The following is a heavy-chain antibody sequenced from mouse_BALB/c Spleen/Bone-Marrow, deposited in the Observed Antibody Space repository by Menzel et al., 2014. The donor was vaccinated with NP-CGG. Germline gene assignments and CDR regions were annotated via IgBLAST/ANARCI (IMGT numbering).Heavy chain of an antibody. CDR3: TRDGKGNYDYAMDY. V-gene: IGHV5-6-4*01. Sequence: LVESGGGLGEAGGALKLFCGASGFTFSSFSMSWGRQTPGKRLGWVATISSGGSYTYYPDSVKGRFTISRDNAKNTLYLQMSSLKSEDTAMYYCTRDGKGNYDYAMDYWGQGTSVTVSS. CDR2: ISSGGSYT. CDR1: GFTFSSFS. J-gene: IGHJ4*01. D-gene: IGHD2-1*01.